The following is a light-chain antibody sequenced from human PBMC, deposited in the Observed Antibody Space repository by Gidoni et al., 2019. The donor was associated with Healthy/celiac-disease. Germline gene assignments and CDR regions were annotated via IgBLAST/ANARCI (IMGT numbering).Light chain of an antibody. CDR1: QSVSTY. CDR3: QQRTNWLT. V-gene: IGKV3-11*01. Sequence: EIVLTQSTATLSLSPGERATLSCRASQSVSTYLAWYQQKPGQAPRLLIYDASNRATVIPARFSGSGSGTDFTLTISSLEPEDFAVYYCQQRTNWLTFGGGTKVEIK. J-gene: IGKJ4*01. CDR2: DAS.